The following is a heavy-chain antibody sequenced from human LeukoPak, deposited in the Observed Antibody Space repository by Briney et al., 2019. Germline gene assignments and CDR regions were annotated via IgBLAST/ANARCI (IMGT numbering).Heavy chain of an antibody. V-gene: IGHV1-69*05. J-gene: IGHJ3*02. Sequence: SVKVSCKASGGTFSSYAISWVRQAPGQGLEWMGGIIPIFGTANYAQKFQGRVTMTRNTSISTAYMELSSLRSEDTAVYYCARANKFWSGSDAFDIWGQGTMVTVSS. D-gene: IGHD3-3*01. CDR1: GGTFSSYA. CDR3: ARANKFWSGSDAFDI. CDR2: IIPIFGTA.